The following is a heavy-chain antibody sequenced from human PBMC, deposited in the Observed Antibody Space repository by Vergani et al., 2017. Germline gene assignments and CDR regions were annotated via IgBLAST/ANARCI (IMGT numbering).Heavy chain of an antibody. Sequence: EVQLVESGGGLVQPGRSLRLSCAASGFTFDDYAMHWVRQAPGKGLEWVSGISWNSGSIGYADSVKGRFTISRDNAKNSLYLQMNSLRVEDTAMYFCAKDLSYSTAWPHFDSRGQGTLVTVSS. D-gene: IGHD4-11*01. CDR2: ISWNSGSI. CDR1: GFTFDDYA. CDR3: AKDLSYSTAWPHFDS. V-gene: IGHV3-9*01. J-gene: IGHJ4*02.